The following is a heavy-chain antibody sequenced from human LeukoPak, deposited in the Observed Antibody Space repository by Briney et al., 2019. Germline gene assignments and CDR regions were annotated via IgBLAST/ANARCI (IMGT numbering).Heavy chain of an antibody. CDR3: ARVVSCSGGSCYFFDY. CDR2: ISSSSSYI. Sequence: GGSLRPSCAASGFTFSSYSMNWVRQAPGKGLEWVSSISSSSSYIYYADSVKGRFTISRDNAKNSLYLQMNSLRAEDTAVYYCARVVSCSGGSCYFFDYWGQGTLVTVSS. J-gene: IGHJ4*02. CDR1: GFTFSSYS. V-gene: IGHV3-21*01. D-gene: IGHD2-15*01.